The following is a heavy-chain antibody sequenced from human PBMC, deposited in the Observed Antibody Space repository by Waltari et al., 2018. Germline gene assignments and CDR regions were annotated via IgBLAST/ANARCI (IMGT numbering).Heavy chain of an antibody. V-gene: IGHV4-61*02. J-gene: IGHJ4*02. Sequence: QVQLQESGPGLVKPSQTLSLTCTVSGGSISSGSYYWSWPRQPAGRGLWWIGLIYTSGSPNYTPSLKSRITISVDTSKNHFSLKLGSVTAADTAVYYCASAPLASSVIDYWGQGTLVTVSS. CDR2: IYTSGSP. D-gene: IGHD3-16*02. CDR3: ASAPLASSVIDY. CDR1: GGSISSGSYY.